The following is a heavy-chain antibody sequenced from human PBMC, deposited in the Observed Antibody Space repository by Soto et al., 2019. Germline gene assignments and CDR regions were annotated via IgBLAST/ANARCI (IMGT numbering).Heavy chain of an antibody. CDR2: IYYSGST. D-gene: IGHD2-15*01. Sequence: QVQLQESGPGLVKPSETLSLTCTVSGGSISSYYWSWIRQPPGKGLEWIGNIYYSGSTNYNPSLKGRDTISEDPSKNQVALKRSSVTAANTAVYYCARNGGNTVVSRAFDMWGQGTMVTVSS. CDR1: GGSISSYY. J-gene: IGHJ3*02. V-gene: IGHV4-59*01. CDR3: ARNGGNTVVSRAFDM.